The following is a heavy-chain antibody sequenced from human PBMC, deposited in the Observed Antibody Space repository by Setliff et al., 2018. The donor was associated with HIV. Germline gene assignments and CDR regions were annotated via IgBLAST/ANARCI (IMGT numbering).Heavy chain of an antibody. CDR3: ARILVAAAGTGFDP. CDR1: VGSISSSNW. Sequence: SETLSLTCAVSVGSISSSNWWSWVRQPPGKGLEWIGEIYHSGSANYNPSLKSRVIISIDKSKNKFSLKVSSVTAAYTAVYYCARILVAAAGTGFDPWGQGILVTVSS. D-gene: IGHD6-13*01. CDR2: IYHSGSA. J-gene: IGHJ5*02. V-gene: IGHV4-4*02.